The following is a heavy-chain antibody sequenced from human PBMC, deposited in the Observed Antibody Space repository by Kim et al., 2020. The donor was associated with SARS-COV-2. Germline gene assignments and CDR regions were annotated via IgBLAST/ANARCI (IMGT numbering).Heavy chain of an antibody. CDR3: AKDNEGPDDAFDM. CDR1: GFTFTSYA. Sequence: GGSLRLSCAASGFTFTSYALNWVRQAPGKGLEWVSLIYSDGSRTYHIDSVKGRFTISRDNSKNTLYLQMNSLRAEDTAVYYCAKDNEGPDDAFDMWGQGTMVTVSS. CDR2: IYSDGSRT. J-gene: IGHJ3*02. V-gene: IGHV3-23*03.